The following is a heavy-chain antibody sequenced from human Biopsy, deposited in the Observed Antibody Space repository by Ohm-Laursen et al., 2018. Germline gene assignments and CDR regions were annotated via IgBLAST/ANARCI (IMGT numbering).Heavy chain of an antibody. CDR1: GGSIKSYY. CDR3: ARAKLEPVYYYYGMDV. CDR2: IYYTGHT. V-gene: IGHV4-59*01. J-gene: IGHJ6*02. D-gene: IGHD1-1*01. Sequence: TLSLTCTVSGGSIKSYYWNWIRQSPGKGLEWIGFIYYTGHTNYNPSLKSRATISVDTSKNQFSLKVISVTAADTAVYYCARAKLEPVYYYYGMDVWGQGTTVTVSS.